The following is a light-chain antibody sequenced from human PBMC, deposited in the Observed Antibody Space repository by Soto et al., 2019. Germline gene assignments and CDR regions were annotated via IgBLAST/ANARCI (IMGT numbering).Light chain of an antibody. V-gene: IGLV2-23*01. CDR1: SSDIGAYNF. CDR2: EGS. CDR3: CSYAGSSNWV. J-gene: IGLJ3*02. Sequence: QSALTQPASVSGSPGQSITISCTGTSSDIGAYNFVSWYQQHPGKAPKLMISEGSERSSGVSNRFSGSKSGNTASLTISGLQAEDEADYYCCSYAGSSNWVFGGGTKLTVL.